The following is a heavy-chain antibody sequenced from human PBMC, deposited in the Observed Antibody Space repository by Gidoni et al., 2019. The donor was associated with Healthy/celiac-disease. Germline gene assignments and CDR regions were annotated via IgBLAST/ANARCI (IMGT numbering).Heavy chain of an antibody. V-gene: IGHV1-3*01. CDR2: INAGNGNT. J-gene: IGHJ3*02. CDR1: GYTFTSYA. Sequence: QVQLVQSGAEVKKPGASVKVSCKASGYTFTSYAMHWVRQAPGQRLEWMGWINAGNGNTKYSQKFQGRVTITRDTSASTAYMELSSLRSEDTAVYYCARYYYDSSGYYYGDAFDIWGQGTMVTVSS. D-gene: IGHD3-22*01. CDR3: ARYYYDSSGYYYGDAFDI.